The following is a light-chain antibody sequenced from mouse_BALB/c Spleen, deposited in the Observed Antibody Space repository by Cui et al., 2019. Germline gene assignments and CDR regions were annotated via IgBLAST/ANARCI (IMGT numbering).Light chain of an antibody. CDR3: LQSDNLPLT. CDR1: TDIDDD. CDR2: EGN. J-gene: IGKJ5*01. Sequence: ETPVIQPPASLSTAIGEKGTIRCITSTDIDDDMNWYQQKPGEPPKLLISEGNTLRPGVPYRFSSSGYGTDFVFTIENMLSEDVADYYCLQSDNLPLTFGAGTKLELK. V-gene: IGKV17-121*01.